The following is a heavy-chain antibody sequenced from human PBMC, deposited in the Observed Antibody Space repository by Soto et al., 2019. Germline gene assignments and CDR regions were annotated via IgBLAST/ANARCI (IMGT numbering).Heavy chain of an antibody. D-gene: IGHD3-3*01. CDR2: INHSGST. CDR3: ARRGMVPRITIFGVVIDNWFDP. V-gene: IGHV4-34*01. J-gene: IGHJ5*02. CDR1: GGSFSGYY. Sequence: QVQLQQWGAGLLKPSETLSLTCAVYGGSFSGYYWSWIRQPPGKGLEWIGEINHSGSTNYNPSLKSRLTISVDTSKNQFSLKLRSVTAADTAVYYCARRGMVPRITIFGVVIDNWFDPWGQGTLVTVSS.